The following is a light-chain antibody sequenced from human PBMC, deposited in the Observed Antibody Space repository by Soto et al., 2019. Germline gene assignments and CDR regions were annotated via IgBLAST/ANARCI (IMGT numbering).Light chain of an antibody. CDR3: QQYEIYPIT. J-gene: IGKJ5*01. Sequence: DIQMTQSPSTLSASVGDRVSITCRASQSINSWLAWYQQKPGKAPKLLIYKASSLESGVPSRFSGSGAGTEFTLTISSLRPDDFAAYYCQQYEIYPITFGQWTRLEIK. CDR1: QSINSW. V-gene: IGKV1-5*03. CDR2: KAS.